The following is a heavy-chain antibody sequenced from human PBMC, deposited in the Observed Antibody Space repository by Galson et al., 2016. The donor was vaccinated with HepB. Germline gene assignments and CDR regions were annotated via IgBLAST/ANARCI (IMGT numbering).Heavy chain of an antibody. Sequence: SLRLSCAASGFTFSGHSMNWVRQAPGKGLEWVASITGASTYIYYADSVKRRLTISRDNAKNSLFLEMNSLRAADTAVYYCVRDGCSGSSCYTWNWFDPWGQGTLVTVSS. CDR2: ITGASTYI. CDR1: GFTFSGHS. CDR3: VRDGCSGSSCYTWNWFDP. D-gene: IGHD2-15*01. J-gene: IGHJ5*02. V-gene: IGHV3-21*06.